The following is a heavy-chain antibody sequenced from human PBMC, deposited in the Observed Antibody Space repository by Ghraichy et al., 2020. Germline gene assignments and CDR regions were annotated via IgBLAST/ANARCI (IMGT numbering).Heavy chain of an antibody. CDR1: GYTFTSYG. J-gene: IGHJ3*02. D-gene: IGHD3-22*01. CDR2: ISPYNGNT. V-gene: IGHV1-18*01. CDR3: ARDQDNPYDIPEDAFDI. Sequence: ASVKVSCKASGYTFTSYGISWVRQAPGQGLEWMGWISPYNGNTNYAQKLQGRVTMTTDTSTSTAYMELRSLRSDDTAVYYCARDQDNPYDIPEDAFDIWGQGTMVTVSS.